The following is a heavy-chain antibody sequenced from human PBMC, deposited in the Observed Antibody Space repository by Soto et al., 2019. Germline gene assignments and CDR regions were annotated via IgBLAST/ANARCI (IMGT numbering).Heavy chain of an antibody. Sequence: EVQLVESGGGLVKPGGSLRLSCAASGFTFSSYSMNWVRQAPGKGLEWFSSISSSSSYIYYADSVKGRFTISRDNAKNSLYLQMNSLRAEDTAVYYCARDRRLGELSFYRYYYYGMDVWGQGTTVTVSS. V-gene: IGHV3-21*01. CDR2: ISSSSSYI. D-gene: IGHD3-16*02. CDR1: GFTFSSYS. J-gene: IGHJ6*02. CDR3: ARDRRLGELSFYRYYYYGMDV.